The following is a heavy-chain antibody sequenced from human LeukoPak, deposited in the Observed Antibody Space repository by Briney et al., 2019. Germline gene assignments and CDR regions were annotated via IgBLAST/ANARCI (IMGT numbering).Heavy chain of an antibody. CDR2: INPSGGST. CDR1: GYTFTSYY. CDR3: ARDSLYDSSGYLYYYYGMDV. J-gene: IGHJ6*02. V-gene: IGHV1-46*01. D-gene: IGHD3-22*01. Sequence: ASVKVSCKASGYTFTSYYMHWVRQAPGQGLEWMGIINPSGGSTSYAQKFQGRVTMTRDTSTSTVYMELSSLRSEDTAVYYCARDSLYDSSGYLYYYYGMDVWGQGTTVTVSS.